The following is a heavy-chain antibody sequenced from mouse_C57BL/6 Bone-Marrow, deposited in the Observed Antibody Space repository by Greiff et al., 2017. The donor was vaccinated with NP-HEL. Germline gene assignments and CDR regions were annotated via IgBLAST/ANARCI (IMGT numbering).Heavy chain of an antibody. V-gene: IGHV1-55*01. CDR2: IYPGSGST. CDR1: GYTFTSYW. D-gene: IGHD2-4*01. J-gene: IGHJ3*01. CDR3: AREDYDYDSFAD. Sequence: QVQLQQPGAELVKPGASVKMSCKASGYTFTSYWITWVKQRPGQGLEWIGDIYPGSGSTNYNEKFKSKATLTVDTSSSTAYMQLSSLTSEDSAVYYCAREDYDYDSFADWGQGTLVTVSA.